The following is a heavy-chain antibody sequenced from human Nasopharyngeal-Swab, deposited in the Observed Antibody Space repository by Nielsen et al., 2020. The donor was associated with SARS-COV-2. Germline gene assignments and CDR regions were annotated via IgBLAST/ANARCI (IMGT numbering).Heavy chain of an antibody. Sequence: ARTLRLSCAASGFTFSSYAMSWVRQAPGKGLEWVSAISGSGGSTYYADSVKGRFTISRDHSNNTLYLPMYSLRAEDTAVYYCAKGHQSHGQWLVLMAFDYWGQGTLVTVSS. J-gene: IGHJ4*02. CDR2: ISGSGGST. CDR1: GFTFSSYA. CDR3: AKGHQSHGQWLVLMAFDY. D-gene: IGHD6-19*01. V-gene: IGHV3-23*01.